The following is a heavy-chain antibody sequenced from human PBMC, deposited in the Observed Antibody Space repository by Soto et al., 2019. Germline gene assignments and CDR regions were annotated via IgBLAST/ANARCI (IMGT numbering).Heavy chain of an antibody. V-gene: IGHV1-69*01. CDR2: IIPLPETP. CDR3: AIGTRSSWSCDF. J-gene: IGHJ4*02. Sequence: QVQVVQSGAEVKKPGSSVKVSCKASVGTFSDYAISWVRQAPGQGLEWMGGIIPLPETPVYAQTVQGRLTISADEVTSVAYMELSTLRSDDTAVYYCAIGTRSSWSCDFWGQGTLVTVSS. CDR1: VGTFSDYA. D-gene: IGHD6-13*01.